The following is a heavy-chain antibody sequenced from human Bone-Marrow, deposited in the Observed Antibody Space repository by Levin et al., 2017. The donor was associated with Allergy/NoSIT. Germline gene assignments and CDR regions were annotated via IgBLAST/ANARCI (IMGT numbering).Heavy chain of an antibody. CDR1: GYTFYSYA. J-gene: IGHJ5*02. Sequence: GASVKVSCTTSGYTFYSYALSWVRQAPGQELEWMGWISGYNGHTNYAQQFQGRVTMTTDASTNTAYLELRGLRSEDTAIYYCARHRGPPSSDGNWFAPWGQGTLVTVSA. V-gene: IGHV1-18*01. CDR3: ARHRGPPSSDGNWFAP. CDR2: ISGYNGHT. D-gene: IGHD6-19*01.